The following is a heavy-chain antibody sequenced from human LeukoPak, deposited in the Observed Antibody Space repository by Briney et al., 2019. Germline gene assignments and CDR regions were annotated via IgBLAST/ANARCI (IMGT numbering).Heavy chain of an antibody. CDR3: VRGTGY. CDR1: GFTVSSNY. V-gene: IGHV3-64D*06. Sequence: GGSLRLSCEASGFTVSSNYMTWVRQAPGKGLEYVSAISSNGDNTYYADSVKGRFTISRDNSKNTLYLQMSSLRADDTAVYYCVRGTGYWGQGTLVTVSS. CDR2: ISSNGDNT. J-gene: IGHJ4*02.